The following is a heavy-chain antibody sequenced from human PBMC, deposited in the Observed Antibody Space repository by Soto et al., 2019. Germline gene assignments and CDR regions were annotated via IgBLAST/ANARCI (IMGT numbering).Heavy chain of an antibody. J-gene: IGHJ5*02. V-gene: IGHV4-39*01. CDR1: GGSISSSSYY. CDR3: ARHQEWYGSFNWFDP. CDR2: IYYSGST. Sequence: PSETLSLTCTVSGGSISSSSYYWGWIRQPLGKGLEWIGSIYYSGSTYYNPSLKSRVTISVDTSKNQFSLKLSSVTAADTAVYYCARHQEWYGSFNWFDPWGQGTLVTVS. D-gene: IGHD3-3*01.